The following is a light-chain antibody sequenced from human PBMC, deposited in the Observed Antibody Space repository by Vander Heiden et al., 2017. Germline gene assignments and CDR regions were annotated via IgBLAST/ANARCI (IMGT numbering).Light chain of an antibody. CDR2: WAS. J-gene: IGKJ1*01. V-gene: IGKV4-1*01. CDR3: QQDDDNPET. CDR1: QSVLYSSNNKNY. Sequence: GSLGERATINCKSSQSVLYSSNNKNYLAWYQQRPGQPPKLLIYWASTRESGVPDRFSGSGSGTDFTLTISGLQAEDVAVYYCQQDDDNPETFGQGTKVEIK.